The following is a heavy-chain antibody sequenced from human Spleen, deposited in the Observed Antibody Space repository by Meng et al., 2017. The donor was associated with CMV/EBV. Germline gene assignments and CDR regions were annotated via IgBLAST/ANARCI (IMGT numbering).Heavy chain of an antibody. CDR2: IRYDGSNK. V-gene: IGHV3-30*02. D-gene: IGHD2-2*01. CDR1: GFTFSSYG. CDR3: ARSTSTSQSFYGYYYYGMDV. J-gene: IGHJ6*02. Sequence: GESLKISCAASGFTFSSYGMHWVRQAPGKGLEWVAFIRYDGSNKYYADSVKGRFTISRDNSNNTLYLQMNSLRAEDTAVYYCARSTSTSQSFYGYYYYGMDVWGQGTTVTVSS.